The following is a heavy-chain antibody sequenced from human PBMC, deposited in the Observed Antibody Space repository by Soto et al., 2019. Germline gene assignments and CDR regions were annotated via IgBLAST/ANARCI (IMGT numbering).Heavy chain of an antibody. J-gene: IGHJ4*02. CDR2: IYYSGST. V-gene: IGHV4-59*01. D-gene: IGHD4-17*01. CDR1: GGSISSYY. Sequence: NPSETLSLTCTVSGGSISSYYWSWIRQPPGKGLEWIGYIYYSGSTNYNPSLKSRVTISVDTSKNQFSLKLSSVTAADTAVYYCARDRVYGVLDYWGQGTLVTVSS. CDR3: ARDRVYGVLDY.